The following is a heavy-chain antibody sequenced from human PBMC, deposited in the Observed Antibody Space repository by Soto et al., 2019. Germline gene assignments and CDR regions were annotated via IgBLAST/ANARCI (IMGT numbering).Heavy chain of an antibody. J-gene: IGHJ4*02. D-gene: IGHD1-26*01. CDR1: GGSVSTDF. V-gene: IGHV4-59*02. Sequence: QVQLQESGPGLVKPSETLSLTCTVSGGSVSTDFWTWIRQPPGKGLEWIGYSYSSGGTNSKPSLQSRVTILVDRSKNQFSLKMTSVTAADTAVYYCARLTVGAEFYFDHWGQGILVTVSS. CDR2: SYSSGGT. CDR3: ARLTVGAEFYFDH.